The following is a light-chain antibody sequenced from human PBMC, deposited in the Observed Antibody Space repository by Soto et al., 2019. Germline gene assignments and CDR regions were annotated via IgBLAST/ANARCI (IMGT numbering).Light chain of an antibody. V-gene: IGLV2-14*01. J-gene: IGLJ1*01. CDR3: SSYTTSAPYV. CDR2: EVT. CDR1: SSDVGAYNF. Sequence: QSALTQPASVSGSPGQSITISCTGTSSDVGAYNFVSWYQHHPGRAPKLIIYEVTIRPSGVSNRFSGSKSGNTASLTISGLQAEDEAYYYCSSYTTSAPYVFRSGTKLTVL.